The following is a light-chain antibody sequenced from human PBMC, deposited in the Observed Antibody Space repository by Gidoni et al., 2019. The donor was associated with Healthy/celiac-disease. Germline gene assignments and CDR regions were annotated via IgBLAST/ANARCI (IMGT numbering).Light chain of an antibody. CDR2: DAY. V-gene: IGKV3-11*01. CDR3: QQRSNWPT. CDR1: QSFSSY. J-gene: IGKJ1*01. Sequence: DIVLTQSPATLSLPPGERATLSCRASQSFSSYLDWYQQKPGQAPRLLIYDAYNRATGIPARFSGGWSGTDFTLTSSSLEPEDFAVYYCQQRSNWPTFXQXTKVEIK.